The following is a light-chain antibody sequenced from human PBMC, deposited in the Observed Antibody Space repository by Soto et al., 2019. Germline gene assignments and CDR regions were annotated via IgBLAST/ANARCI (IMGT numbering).Light chain of an antibody. Sequence: DIQMTQSPSTLSASVGDRVTITCRASQSLNNWLAWYQQKPGNAPKLLIYKVSNLESGVPSRFSGSGSGTEFTLTISSLQPDDLATYYCQQYNSYSWTFGQGTKVEIK. CDR1: QSLNNW. CDR2: KVS. J-gene: IGKJ1*01. V-gene: IGKV1-5*03. CDR3: QQYNSYSWT.